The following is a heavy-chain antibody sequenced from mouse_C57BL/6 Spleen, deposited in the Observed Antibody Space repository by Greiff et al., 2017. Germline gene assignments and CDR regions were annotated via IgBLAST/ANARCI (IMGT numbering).Heavy chain of an antibody. CDR1: GFTFSDYG. J-gene: IGHJ3*01. Sequence: EVMLVESGGGLVKPGGSLKLSCAASGFTFSDYGMHWVRQAPEKGLEWVAYISSGSSTIYYADTVKGRFTISRDNAKNTLFLQMTSLRSEDTAMYYCARGGNWPFAYWGQGTLVTVSA. D-gene: IGHD2-1*01. V-gene: IGHV5-17*01. CDR2: ISSGSSTI. CDR3: ARGGNWPFAY.